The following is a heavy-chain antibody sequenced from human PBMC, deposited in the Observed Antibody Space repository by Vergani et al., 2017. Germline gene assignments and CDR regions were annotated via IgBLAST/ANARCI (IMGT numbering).Heavy chain of an antibody. J-gene: IGHJ4*02. V-gene: IGHV3-30*01. Sequence: QVQLVESGGGVVQPGRSLRLSCAASGFTFSSYAMHWVRQAPGKGLEWVAVISYDGSNKYYADSVKGRFTISRDNSKNTLYLQINSLRAEDTAVYYCAREQCIGDFWSGCVFDYWGQGTLVTVSS. CDR2: ISYDGSNK. CDR1: GFTFSSYA. CDR3: AREQCIGDFWSGCVFDY. D-gene: IGHD3-3*01.